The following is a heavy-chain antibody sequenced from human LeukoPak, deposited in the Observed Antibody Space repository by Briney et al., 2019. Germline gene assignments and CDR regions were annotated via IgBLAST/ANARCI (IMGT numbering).Heavy chain of an antibody. CDR2: IYDTDTT. D-gene: IGHD2-15*01. CDR1: GDSLRGYY. CDR3: ARGYCVDVTCYNAFKI. Sequence: PSETLSLTCTVFGDSLRGYYWSWIRDAPGKGLEWIAYIYDTDTTNYNPSLKSRVTISLDTSKNQVSLKLSSVTAADTAVYYCARGYCVDVTCYNAFKIWGQGTMVTVSS. J-gene: IGHJ3*02. V-gene: IGHV4-59*08.